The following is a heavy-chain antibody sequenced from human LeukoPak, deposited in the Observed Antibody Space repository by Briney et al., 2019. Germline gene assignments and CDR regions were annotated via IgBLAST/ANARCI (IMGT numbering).Heavy chain of an antibody. J-gene: IGHJ6*04. CDR1: GGSISSYY. V-gene: IGHV4-59*01. CDR2: IFYTGST. Sequence: SETLSLTCAVSGGSISSYYWSWIRQSPGKGLEWIGYIFYTGSTNYNPSLKSRVTISVDTSKNQFSLILSSVTAADTAVYYCARGYCSSAICYEMDVWGKGTTVTVSS. D-gene: IGHD2-2*01. CDR3: ARGYCSSAICYEMDV.